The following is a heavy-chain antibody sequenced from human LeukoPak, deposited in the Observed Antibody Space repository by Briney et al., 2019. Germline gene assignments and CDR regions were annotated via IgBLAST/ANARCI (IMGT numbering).Heavy chain of an antibody. Sequence: GGSLSLSCAAYGFTFSSYWMSWVRQAPGKGLEWVANIKQDGSENYYVYSVKGRFTISRANAKNSLELQMNSLRGEDTALYYCGKDTRHRGGYRTYFDYWGQGTLVTVSS. D-gene: IGHD5-12*01. V-gene: IGHV3-7*03. CDR1: GFTFSSYW. CDR3: GKDTRHRGGYRTYFDY. CDR2: IKQDGSEN. J-gene: IGHJ4*02.